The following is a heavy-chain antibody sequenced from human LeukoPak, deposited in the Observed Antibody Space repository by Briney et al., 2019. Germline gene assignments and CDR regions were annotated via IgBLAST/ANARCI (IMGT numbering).Heavy chain of an antibody. D-gene: IGHD6-13*01. J-gene: IGHJ4*02. CDR1: GGSIIDSSYY. CDR3: ARDSHAWYGQYYFDF. CDR2: IYYFGTT. V-gene: IGHV4-39*07. Sequence: SETLSLTCTVSGGSIIDSSYYWGWIRQPPGKGLEWIGNIYYFGTTLHNPSLQSRVTMSVDPSKNQFSLKLSSVTAADTAVYYCARDSHAWYGQYYFDFWGQGALVTVSS.